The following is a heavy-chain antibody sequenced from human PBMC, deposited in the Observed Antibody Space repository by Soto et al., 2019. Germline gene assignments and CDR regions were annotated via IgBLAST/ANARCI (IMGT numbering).Heavy chain of an antibody. J-gene: IGHJ1*01. D-gene: IGHD3-10*01. Sequence: ASVKVSCKVSGHKVTELSIYWMRQSPGTGLECMGGFDPKDGLPVYAQNFEGRVTMTEDASTDTAYLEVENLRSEDMAVYFCATVVGPGRYYFDAWGQSSLVTVSS. CDR2: FDPKDGLP. CDR3: ATVVGPGRYYFDA. CDR1: GHKVTELS. V-gene: IGHV1-24*01.